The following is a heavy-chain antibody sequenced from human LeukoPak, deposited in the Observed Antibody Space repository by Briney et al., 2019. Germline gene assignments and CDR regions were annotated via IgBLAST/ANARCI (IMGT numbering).Heavy chain of an antibody. CDR3: ARAVNLTPGVLGMVRGVINWFDP. V-gene: IGHV1-69*13. CDR2: IIPIFGTA. D-gene: IGHD3-10*01. J-gene: IGHJ5*02. Sequence: GASVKVSCKASGGTFSSYAISRVRQAPGQGLEWMGGIIPIFGTANYAQKFQGRVTITADESTSTAYMELSSLRSEDTAVYYCARAVNLTPGVLGMVRGVINWFDPWGQGTLVTVSS. CDR1: GGTFSSYA.